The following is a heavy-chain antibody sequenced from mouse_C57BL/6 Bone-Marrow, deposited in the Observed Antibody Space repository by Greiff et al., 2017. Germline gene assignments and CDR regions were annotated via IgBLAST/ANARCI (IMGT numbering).Heavy chain of an antibody. CDR2: IYPGGGYT. D-gene: IGHD1-1*01. J-gene: IGHJ2*01. V-gene: IGHV1-63*01. CDR3: ARHYYGSGYGY. CDR1: GYTFTNYW. Sequence: VQLQQSGAELVRPGTSVKMSCKASGYTFTNYWIGWAKQRPGHGLEWIGDIYPGGGYTNYNEKFRGKATLTADKSSSTAYMQFSSLTSEDSAIYYCARHYYGSGYGYWGQGTTLTVSS.